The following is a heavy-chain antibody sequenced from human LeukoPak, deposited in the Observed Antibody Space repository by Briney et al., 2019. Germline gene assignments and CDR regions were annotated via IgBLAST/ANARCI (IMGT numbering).Heavy chain of an antibody. V-gene: IGHV4-59*01. J-gene: IGHJ4*02. CDR3: ARGRKYTNGYRVTELGSGYFDY. D-gene: IGHD5-18*01. CDR1: GGSISNYY. Sequence: SETLSLTCTVSGGSISNYYWSWIRQPPGKGLEWIGYSYYSGRTNYNSSLKSRVTISVDTSKNQFSLKLSSVTAADTAMYYCARGRKYTNGYRVTELGSGYFDYWGQGILVTVSS. CDR2: SYYSGRT.